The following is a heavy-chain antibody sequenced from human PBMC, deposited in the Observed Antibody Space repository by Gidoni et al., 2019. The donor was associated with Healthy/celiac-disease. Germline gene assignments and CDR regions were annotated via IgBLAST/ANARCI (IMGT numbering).Heavy chain of an antibody. V-gene: IGHV3-15*07. D-gene: IGHD3-22*01. CDR3: TTDLYYYDSSGPPDAFDI. CDR1: GGTFSNAW. J-gene: IGHJ3*02. Sequence: EGQLVESGGGLVKPGGYRRPSGAASGGTFSNAWRNGVRQAPGKGRGWVGRIKRKTDGGTPDYAAPVKGRFTISRDDSNNTLYLQMNSLTTEDTAVYYCTTDLYYYDSSGPPDAFDIWGQGTMVTVSS. CDR2: IKRKTDGGTP.